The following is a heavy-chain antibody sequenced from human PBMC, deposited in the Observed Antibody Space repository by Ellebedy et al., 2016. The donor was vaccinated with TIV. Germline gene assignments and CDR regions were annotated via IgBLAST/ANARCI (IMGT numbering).Heavy chain of an antibody. CDR3: ARDGSSSIWPDNWFDP. D-gene: IGHD6-13*01. Sequence: GGSLRLSCTASGFTFSSYWMSWVRQAPGKGLEWVANLKQDGSQRYYVDSVKGRFTISRDNAKNSLYLQMNSLRVEDTAVYYCARDGSSSIWPDNWFDPWGQGTLVTVSS. J-gene: IGHJ5*02. CDR2: LKQDGSQR. CDR1: GFTFSSYW. V-gene: IGHV3-7*01.